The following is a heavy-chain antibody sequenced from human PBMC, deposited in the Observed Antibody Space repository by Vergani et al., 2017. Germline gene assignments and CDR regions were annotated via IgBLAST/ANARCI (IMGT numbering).Heavy chain of an antibody. J-gene: IGHJ4*02. V-gene: IGHV1-2*02. D-gene: IGHD7-27*01. CDR1: GYTFTGYY. Sequence: QVQLVQSGAEVKKPGASVKVSCKASGYTFTGYYMHWVRQAPGQGLEWMGWINPNSGGTNYAQKFQGRVTITADKSTSTAYMELSSLRSEDTAVYYCAGHTGAQYFDYWGQGTLVTVSS. CDR3: AGHTGAQYFDY. CDR2: INPNSGGT.